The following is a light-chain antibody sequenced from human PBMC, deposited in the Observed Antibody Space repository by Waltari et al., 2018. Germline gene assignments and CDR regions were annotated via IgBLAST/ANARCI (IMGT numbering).Light chain of an antibody. Sequence: QSALTQPASVSGSPGQSITISCTGTSSDVGGYNYVSWYQQHPGKAPKLMMYEVSNRPSGVSNRFSGSKSGNTASLTISVLQAEDEADYYCSSYTSSSTPVVFGGGTKLTVL. V-gene: IGLV2-14*01. CDR2: EVS. CDR1: SSDVGGYNY. J-gene: IGLJ2*01. CDR3: SSYTSSSTPVV.